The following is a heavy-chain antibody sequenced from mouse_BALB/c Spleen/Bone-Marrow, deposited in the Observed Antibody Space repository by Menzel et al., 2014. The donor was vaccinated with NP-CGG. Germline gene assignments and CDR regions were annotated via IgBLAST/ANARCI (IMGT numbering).Heavy chain of an antibody. V-gene: IGHV4-1*02. J-gene: IGHJ3*01. CDR2: INPDSSTI. Sequence: EVKLVESGGGLVQPVGSLKLSCAASGFDFSRYWMSWVRQAPGKGLEWIGEINPDSSTINYTPSLKGKFIISRDNAKNTLYLQMSKVRSEDTALYYCARLSYYGRFAYWGQGTLVTVSA. CDR3: ARLSYYGRFAY. D-gene: IGHD1-1*01. CDR1: GFDFSRYW.